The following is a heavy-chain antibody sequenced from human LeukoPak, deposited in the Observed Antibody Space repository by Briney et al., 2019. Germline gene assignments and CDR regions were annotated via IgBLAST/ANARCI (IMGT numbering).Heavy chain of an antibody. D-gene: IGHD1-26*01. CDR1: DGSINSDTYY. Sequence: SETLSLTCSVSDGSINSDTYYWGWIRQPPGKGLEWIASIYSGGNTFYNPSLKSRVTITIDTSKKQFSLKLTSVTAADTAVYYCARDQRSLFDVWGQGSLVTVSS. CDR3: ARDQRSLFDV. J-gene: IGHJ4*02. V-gene: IGHV4-39*07. CDR2: IYSGGNT.